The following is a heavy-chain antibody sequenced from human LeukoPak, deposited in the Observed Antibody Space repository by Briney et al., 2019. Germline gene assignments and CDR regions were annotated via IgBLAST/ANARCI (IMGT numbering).Heavy chain of an antibody. D-gene: IGHD1-26*01. J-gene: IGHJ5*01. CDR1: GYSISTKSGT. V-gene: IGHV6-1*01. CDR2: TYYRSKWSN. Sequence: SQTLSLTCAISGYSISTKSGTWTWLRQSPSRCLEWLGRTYYRSKWSNDYAVSMKSRITINPDTSKNQFSLQLNSVTPEDTAVYYCARLVGASWFDSWGQGTLVTVSS. CDR3: ARLVGASWFDS.